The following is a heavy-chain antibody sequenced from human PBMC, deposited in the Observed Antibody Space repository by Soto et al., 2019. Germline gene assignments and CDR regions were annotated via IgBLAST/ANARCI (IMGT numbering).Heavy chain of an antibody. CDR1: GYTFTSYA. CDR3: ARDQASIREGYIYYGMDV. CDR2: INAGNGNT. J-gene: IGHJ6*02. D-gene: IGHD1-1*01. V-gene: IGHV1-3*01. Sequence: GASVKVSCKASGYTFTSYAMHWVRQAPGQRLEWMGWINAGNGNTKYSQKFQGRVTITRDTSASTAYMELSSLRSEDTAVYYCARDQASIREGYIYYGMDVWGQGTTVTVSS.